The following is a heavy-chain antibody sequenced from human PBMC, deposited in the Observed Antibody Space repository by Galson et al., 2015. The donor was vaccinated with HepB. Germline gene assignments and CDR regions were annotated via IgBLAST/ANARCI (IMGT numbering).Heavy chain of an antibody. V-gene: IGHV1-18*01. CDR3: ARGHRGVGATTPFDY. CDR1: GYTFTSYG. Sequence: SVKVSCKASGYTFTSYGISWVRQAPGQGLEWMGWISAYNGNTNYAQKLQGRVTMTTDTSTSTAYMELRSLRSDDTAVYYCARGHRGVGATTPFDYWGQGTLVTVSS. J-gene: IGHJ4*02. CDR2: ISAYNGNT. D-gene: IGHD1-26*01.